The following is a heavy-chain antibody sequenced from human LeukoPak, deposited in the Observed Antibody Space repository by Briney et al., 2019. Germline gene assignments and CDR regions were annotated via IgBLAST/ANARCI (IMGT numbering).Heavy chain of an antibody. Sequence: GGSLRLSCAASGFSFSSYAMSWVRQAPGKGLEWVSAISGSGGSTYYADSVKGRFTISRDNSKNTLYLQMNSLRAEDTAVYYCAKKRFGEGYYSDYWGQGTLVTVSS. CDR1: GFSFSSYA. D-gene: IGHD3-10*01. J-gene: IGHJ4*02. CDR2: ISGSGGST. V-gene: IGHV3-23*01. CDR3: AKKRFGEGYYSDY.